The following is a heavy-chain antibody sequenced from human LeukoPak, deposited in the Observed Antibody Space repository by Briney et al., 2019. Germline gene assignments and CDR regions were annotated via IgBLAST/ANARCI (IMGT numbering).Heavy chain of an antibody. D-gene: IGHD5-12*01. J-gene: IGHJ4*02. CDR3: AKAGGYSGYSLDY. CDR2: IDAKSGGT. CDR1: GYTFTGHY. V-gene: IGHV1-2*02. Sequence: ASVKVSCKAFGYTFTGHYMHWVRQAPGQGLEWMGWIDAKSGGTKYAQRFQGRVTMTRDTSINTGYMELSSLTSDDTAVYYCAKAGGYSGYSLDYWGQGTLVTVSS.